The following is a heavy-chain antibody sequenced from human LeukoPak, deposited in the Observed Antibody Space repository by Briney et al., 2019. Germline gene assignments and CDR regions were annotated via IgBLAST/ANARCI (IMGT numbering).Heavy chain of an antibody. V-gene: IGHV1-69*13. CDR2: IIPIFGTA. Sequence: GASVKVSCKASGGTFSSYTFSWVRQAPGQGLERMGGIIPIFGTANYAQKFQGRVTITADESTSTAYMELSSLRSEDTAVYYCASASHITMLRGANDYWGQGTLVTVSS. D-gene: IGHD3-10*01. CDR1: GGTFSSYT. CDR3: ASASHITMLRGANDY. J-gene: IGHJ4*02.